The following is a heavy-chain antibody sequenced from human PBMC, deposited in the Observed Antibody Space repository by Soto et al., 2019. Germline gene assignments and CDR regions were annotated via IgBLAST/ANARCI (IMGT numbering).Heavy chain of an antibody. CDR3: AKDQAAAGTISRYFQH. D-gene: IGHD6-13*01. CDR1: GVSFITYA. V-gene: IGHV3-23*01. J-gene: IGHJ1*01. CDR2: ISGSGGTT. Sequence: GGSLRLSCASSGVSFITYAMSWVRQAPGKGLEWVSGISGSGGTTYYADSVKGRFTISRDNSKNTLYLQVNSLRAEDTAVYYCAKDQAAAGTISRYFQHWGQGTLVTVSS.